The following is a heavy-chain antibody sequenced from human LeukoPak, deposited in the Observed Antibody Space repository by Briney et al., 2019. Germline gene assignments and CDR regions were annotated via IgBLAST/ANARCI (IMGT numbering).Heavy chain of an antibody. V-gene: IGHV3-74*01. CDR2: INSDGSST. CDR3: ARVYSGSSYFDY. D-gene: IGHD1-26*01. CDR1: GFTFSSYW. Sequence: GGSLRLSCAASGFTFSSYWLHWVRQAPGKGLVWVSRINSDGSSTSYADSVKGRFTISRDNAKNTLYLQMNSLRAEDTAVYYCARVYSGSSYFDYWGQGTLVTVSS. J-gene: IGHJ4*02.